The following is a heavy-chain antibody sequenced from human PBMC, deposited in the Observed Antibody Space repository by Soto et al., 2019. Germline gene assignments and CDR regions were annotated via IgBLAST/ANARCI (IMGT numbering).Heavy chain of an antibody. CDR3: AKVGGVGGGSRPLGY. Sequence: EVQLLESGGGLVQPGGSLRLSCAASGFTFSSYAMSWVRQAPGKGLEWVSAISGSGGSTYYADSVKGRFTISRDNSKNTLYLQMNSVRAEDTAIYSCAKVGGVGGGSRPLGYWGQGTLVTVSS. CDR1: GFTFSSYA. CDR2: ISGSGGST. J-gene: IGHJ4*02. V-gene: IGHV3-23*01. D-gene: IGHD2-15*01.